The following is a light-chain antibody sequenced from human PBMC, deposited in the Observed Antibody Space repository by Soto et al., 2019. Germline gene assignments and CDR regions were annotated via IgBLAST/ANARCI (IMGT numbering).Light chain of an antibody. CDR1: QSIANY. CDR2: AAS. CDR3: QQSFSRPLT. J-gene: IGKJ4*01. V-gene: IGKV1-39*01. Sequence: DIQMTQSPSSLSASVGDRFTITCRASQSIANYLNWYQQKPGTAPKLLIFAASSLQSGVPSRLSGSGSGTDFTLTISSLQPEDFATYYCQQSFSRPLTFGGGTKVDIK.